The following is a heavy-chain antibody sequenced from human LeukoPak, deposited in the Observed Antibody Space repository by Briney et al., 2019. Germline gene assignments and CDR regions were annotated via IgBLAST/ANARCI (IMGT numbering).Heavy chain of an antibody. J-gene: IGHJ5*02. D-gene: IGHD1-20*01. CDR3: ARGRVTDNWNGGHWFDP. V-gene: IGHV4-34*01. CDR1: DKSLKGYY. CDR2: INDRGST. Sequence: SETLSLTCAVYDKSLKGYYWSWIRQPPGKGLVWIGQINDRGSTNYNPSLKSRVTISLDTPKKQFSLRLSSVTAADTAVFYCARGRVTDNWNGGHWFDPWGRGTLVIVSS.